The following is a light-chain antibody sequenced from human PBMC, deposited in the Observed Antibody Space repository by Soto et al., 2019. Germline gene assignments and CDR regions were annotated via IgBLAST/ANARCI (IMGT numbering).Light chain of an antibody. Sequence: QSALTQPASVSGSPGQSITISCTGTSSDVGSYNYVSWYQHHPGKAPRLIIHASSNRPSGVSHRFSGSRSGNTASLTISGLQAEDEADPYCSSYTSGTTIYVLGHGTKVTV. CDR3: SSYTSGTTIYV. CDR1: SSDVGSYNY. J-gene: IGLJ1*01. CDR2: ASS. V-gene: IGLV2-14*01.